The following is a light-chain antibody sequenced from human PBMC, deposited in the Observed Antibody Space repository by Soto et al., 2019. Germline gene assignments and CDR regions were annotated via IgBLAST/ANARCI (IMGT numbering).Light chain of an antibody. V-gene: IGKV1-8*01. Sequence: AIRMTQSPSSLSASTGDRVTITCRASQGISSYLAWYQQKQGKAPKLLIYAASTLQSGVPSRFSGSGSGTDFTLTISCLQSEDFATYYCQHYYSYRYTFGQGTKLEIK. CDR1: QGISSY. CDR2: AAS. CDR3: QHYYSYRYT. J-gene: IGKJ2*01.